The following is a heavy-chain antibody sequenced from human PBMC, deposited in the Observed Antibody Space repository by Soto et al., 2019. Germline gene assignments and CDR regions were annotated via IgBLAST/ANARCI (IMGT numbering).Heavy chain of an antibody. Sequence: EVQLLESGGGLVQPGGSLRLSCAASGFTFSSYAMSWVRQAPGKGLEWVSAISGSGGSTYYADSVKGRFTISRDNSKNTLYLQMNSLRAEDTAVYYCFSMGPEIVGAPGGFDYWGQGTLVTVSS. CDR2: ISGSGGST. J-gene: IGHJ4*02. CDR1: GFTFSSYA. D-gene: IGHD1-26*01. CDR3: FSMGPEIVGAPGGFDY. V-gene: IGHV3-23*01.